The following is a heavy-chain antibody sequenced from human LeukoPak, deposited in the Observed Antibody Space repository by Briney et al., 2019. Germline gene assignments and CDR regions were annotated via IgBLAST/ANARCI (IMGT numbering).Heavy chain of an antibody. D-gene: IGHD2/OR15-2a*01. CDR1: GFTFSSYW. J-gene: IGHJ4*02. Sequence: GGSLRLSCAASGFTFSSYWMSWVRQAPGKGLEWVANIKQDGSEKYYVDSVKGRFTISRDNAKNSLYLQMNSLRAEDTAVYYCAGEADNSATDYWGQGTLVTVSS. CDR2: IKQDGSEK. CDR3: AGEADNSATDY. V-gene: IGHV3-7*03.